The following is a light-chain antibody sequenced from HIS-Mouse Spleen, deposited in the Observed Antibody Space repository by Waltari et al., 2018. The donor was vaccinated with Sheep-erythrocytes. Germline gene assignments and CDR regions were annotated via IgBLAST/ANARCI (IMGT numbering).Light chain of an antibody. CDR3: CSYAGSYNHV. V-gene: IGLV2-11*01. J-gene: IGLJ1*01. Sequence: QSALTQPRSVSGSPGPSVTISCTGTSSAVGGANYLSWYQQHPGKAPKLMIYDVSKRPSGVPDRFSGSKSGNTASLTISGLQAEDEADYYCCSYAGSYNHVFATGTKVTVL. CDR2: DVS. CDR1: SSAVGGANY.